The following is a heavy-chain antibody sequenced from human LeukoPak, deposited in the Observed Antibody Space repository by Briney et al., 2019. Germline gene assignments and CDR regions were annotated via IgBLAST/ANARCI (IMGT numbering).Heavy chain of an antibody. Sequence: SETLSLICTVSGGSISSYYWSWIRQPPGKELEWIGYVYYSGSTKYNPSLKSRVTISADTTKNQFSLKLSSVTAADTAVYYCARHADILTGYPFDYWGQGTLVTVSS. CDR2: VYYSGST. V-gene: IGHV4-59*08. CDR1: GGSISSYY. D-gene: IGHD3-9*01. J-gene: IGHJ4*02. CDR3: ARHADILTGYPFDY.